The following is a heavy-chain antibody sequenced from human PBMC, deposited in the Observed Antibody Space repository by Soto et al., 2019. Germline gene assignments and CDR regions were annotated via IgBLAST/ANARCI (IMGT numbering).Heavy chain of an antibody. Sequence: PSETLSLTCTVSGDSVSSGSYYWSWIWQPPGKGLEWIGYIYYSGSTNYNPSLKSRVTMSVDTSKNNFSLKLSSVTAADTAVYYCARDRARFCSGGSCYGVDPWGQGTLVTVSS. CDR2: IYYSGST. CDR3: ARDRARFCSGGSCYGVDP. J-gene: IGHJ5*02. D-gene: IGHD2-15*01. V-gene: IGHV4-61*03. CDR1: GDSVSSGSYY.